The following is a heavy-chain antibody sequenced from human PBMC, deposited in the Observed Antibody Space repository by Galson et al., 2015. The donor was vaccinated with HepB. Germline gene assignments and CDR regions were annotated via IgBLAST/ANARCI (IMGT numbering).Heavy chain of an antibody. J-gene: IGHJ4*01. CDR1: GYTFTNYG. CDR3: VRDLSITTRCGVY. Sequence: QSGAEVKKPGASVKVSCKVSGYTFTNYGISWVRQAPGQGLEWMGWISTYNGNTTYAQKVQGRVAMTTDTSTSTAYMDLRSLRSDDTAVYYCVRDLSITTRCGVYWGHGTLAAASS. CDR2: ISTYNGNT. V-gene: IGHV1-18*01. D-gene: IGHD6-6*01.